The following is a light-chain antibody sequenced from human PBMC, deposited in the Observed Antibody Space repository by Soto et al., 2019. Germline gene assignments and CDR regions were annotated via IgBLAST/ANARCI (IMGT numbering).Light chain of an antibody. CDR2: DVS. CDR1: SSDVGGYNY. V-gene: IGLV2-14*03. CDR3: CSYTTSNTRQIV. J-gene: IGLJ1*01. Sequence: QSVLTQPLSVSGSPGQSITISCTGTSSDVGGYNYVSWYQHHPGKAPKLMIYDVSNRPSGVSNRFSGSKSGNTASLTISGLQPEDEADYYCCSYTTSNTRQIVFGTGTKVTVL.